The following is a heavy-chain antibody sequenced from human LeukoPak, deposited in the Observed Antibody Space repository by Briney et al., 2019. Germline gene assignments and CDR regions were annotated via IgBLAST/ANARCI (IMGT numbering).Heavy chain of an antibody. CDR1: GGSISSSSNY. V-gene: IGHV4-39*07. CDR3: AGNYYGSGSYYSEDRY. Sequence: PSETLSLTCSVSGGSISSSSNYWGWIRQPPGKGLEWIVSIYYSGSTYYNPSLKSRVTISVDTSKNQFSLKLSSVTAADTAVYYCAGNYYGSGSYYSEDRYWGQGTLVTVSS. D-gene: IGHD3-10*01. CDR2: IYYSGST. J-gene: IGHJ4*02.